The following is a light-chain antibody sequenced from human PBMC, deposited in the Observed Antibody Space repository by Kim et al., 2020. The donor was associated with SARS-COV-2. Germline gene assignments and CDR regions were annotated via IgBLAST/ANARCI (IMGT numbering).Light chain of an antibody. J-gene: IGKJ1*01. CDR3: QQYGSSPWT. CDR1: RSVSSSY. CDR2: AAS. Sequence: SPGERATPSCMASRSVSSSYLAWYQQKPGQAPRLLIYAASTWATGIPDRFSGSGSGTDFTLTISRLEPEDFAVYYCQQYGSSPWTFGQGTKVDIK. V-gene: IGKV3-20*01.